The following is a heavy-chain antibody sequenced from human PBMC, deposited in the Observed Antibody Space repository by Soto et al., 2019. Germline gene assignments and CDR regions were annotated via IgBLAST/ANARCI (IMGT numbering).Heavy chain of an antibody. J-gene: IGHJ4*02. Sequence: SETLSLTRPVSGDSISSCSSTWIRQPPGKGLQWIGNVFSIGSTNYNPSLKSRLTISIGTSETQSSLRLDSVTAADTAVYYCSRIAVSGPRTGFDYWGQGILVTVS. CDR2: VFSIGST. D-gene: IGHD6-19*01. CDR1: GDSISSCS. V-gene: IGHV4-4*08. CDR3: SRIAVSGPRTGFDY.